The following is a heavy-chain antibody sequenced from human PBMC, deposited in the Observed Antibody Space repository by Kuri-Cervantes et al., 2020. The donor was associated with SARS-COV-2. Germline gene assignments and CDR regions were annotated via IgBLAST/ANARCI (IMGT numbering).Heavy chain of an antibody. J-gene: IGHJ4*02. V-gene: IGHV1-3*01. Sequence: ASVKVSCKASGYTFTSYGISWVRQAHGQRPEWMGWINGGNGNTKYSQIFQGRVAITRDTSANVTFLYLSSLKSEDSTVYFCARGGAPGRKGAYYFDFWGQGTLVTVSS. D-gene: IGHD6-13*01. CDR1: GYTFTSYG. CDR3: ARGGAPGRKGAYYFDF. CDR2: INGGNGNT.